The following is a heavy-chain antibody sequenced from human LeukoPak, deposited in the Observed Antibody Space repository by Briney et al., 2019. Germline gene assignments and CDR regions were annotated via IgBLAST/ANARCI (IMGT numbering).Heavy chain of an antibody. CDR1: GGSISSYY. CDR2: IYYSGST. CDR3: ARHFAFSYYYMDV. Sequence: RPSETLSLTCTVSGGSISSYYWSWLRQPPGKGVEWIGYIYYSGSTNYNPSLKSRVTISVDTSKNQFSLKLSSVTAADTAVYYCARHFAFSYYYMDVWGKGTTVTVSS. J-gene: IGHJ6*03. V-gene: IGHV4-59*08.